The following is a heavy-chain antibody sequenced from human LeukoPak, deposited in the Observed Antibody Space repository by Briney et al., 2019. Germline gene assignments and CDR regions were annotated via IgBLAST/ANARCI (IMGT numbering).Heavy chain of an antibody. J-gene: IGHJ4*02. CDR2: GDYSGGT. D-gene: IGHD6-19*01. CDR1: GGSISNRSHF. Sequence: SETLSLTCTVSGGSISNRSHFWGWIRQPPGKGLEWIASGDYSGGTYYNPSLESRVAISADMSKNQFSLKLTSVTGADTAVYYCAGERGEEYSSGWYKRNYFDNWGQGIRVTVSS. V-gene: IGHV4-39*07. CDR3: AGERGEEYSSGWYKRNYFDN.